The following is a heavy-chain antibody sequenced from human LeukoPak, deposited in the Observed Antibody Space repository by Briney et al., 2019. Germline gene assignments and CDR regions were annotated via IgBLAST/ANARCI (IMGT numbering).Heavy chain of an antibody. CDR2: IYPGDSDT. Sequence: HGESLKISCKGSGYSFTSYWIGWVRQMPGKGLEWMGIIYPGDSDTRYSPSFQGQVTISADKSISTAYLQWSSLKASDTAMYYCARNGERDYDFWSGYYDYWGQGTLVTVSS. CDR3: ARNGERDYDFWSGYYDY. CDR1: GYSFTSYW. J-gene: IGHJ4*02. D-gene: IGHD3-3*01. V-gene: IGHV5-51*01.